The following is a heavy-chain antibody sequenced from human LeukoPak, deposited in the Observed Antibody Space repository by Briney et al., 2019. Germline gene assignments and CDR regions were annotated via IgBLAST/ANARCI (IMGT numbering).Heavy chain of an antibody. CDR1: GFTFSSYG. D-gene: IGHD6-13*01. CDR3: AKQQQGYFDF. J-gene: IGHJ4*02. Sequence: GGSLRLSCAASGFTFSSYGMHWVRQAPGKGLEWVTFIRNDGSNKYYADSVKGRFTVSRDTSKNTLYLQMNSLRPEDTAVYYCAKQQQGYFDFWGQGTLVTVSS. V-gene: IGHV3-30*02. CDR2: IRNDGSNK.